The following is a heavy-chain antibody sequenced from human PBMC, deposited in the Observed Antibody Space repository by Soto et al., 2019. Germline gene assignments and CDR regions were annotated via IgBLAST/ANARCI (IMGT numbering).Heavy chain of an antibody. V-gene: IGHV1-46*03. CDR3: ASTFALGSAYYYYMDV. Sequence: ASVKVSCKASGYTFTSYYMHWVRQAPGQGLEWMGIINPSGGSTSYAQKFQGRVTMTRDTSTSTVYMELSSLRSEDTAVYYCASTFALGSAYYYYMDVWGKGTTVTVSS. D-gene: IGHD3-10*01. CDR1: GYTFTSYY. CDR2: INPSGGST. J-gene: IGHJ6*03.